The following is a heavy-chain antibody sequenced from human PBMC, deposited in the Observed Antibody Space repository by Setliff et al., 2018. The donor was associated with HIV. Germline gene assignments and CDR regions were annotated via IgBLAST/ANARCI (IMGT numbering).Heavy chain of an antibody. D-gene: IGHD6-13*01. J-gene: IGHJ4*02. V-gene: IGHV4-30-4*08. CDR2: IYYSGST. Sequence: SETLSLTCTVSGGSISSGTYYWSWIRQHPGRGLEWIGYIYYSGSTYYNPSLKSRVTISVDRSKNHFSLRLSSVTAADTAVYYCARGGSRGSWYWDYWGQGTLVTVSS. CDR1: GGSISSGTYY. CDR3: ARGGSRGSWYWDY.